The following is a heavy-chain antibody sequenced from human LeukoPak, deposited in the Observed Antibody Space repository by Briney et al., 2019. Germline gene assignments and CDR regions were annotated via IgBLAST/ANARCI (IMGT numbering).Heavy chain of an antibody. CDR2: IYHSGST. CDR3: ARTLWFGGYTPRDAFDI. Sequence: SGTLSLTCAVSGGSISSSNWWSWARQPPGKGLEWIGEIYHSGSTNYNPSLKSRVTISVDKSKNQFSLKLSSVTAADTAVYYCARTLWFGGYTPRDAFDIWGQGTMVTVSS. V-gene: IGHV4-4*02. D-gene: IGHD3-10*01. CDR1: GGSISSSNW. J-gene: IGHJ3*02.